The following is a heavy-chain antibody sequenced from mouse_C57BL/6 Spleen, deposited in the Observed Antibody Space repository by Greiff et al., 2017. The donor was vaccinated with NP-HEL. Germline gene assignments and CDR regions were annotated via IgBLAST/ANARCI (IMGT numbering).Heavy chain of an antibody. J-gene: IGHJ4*01. CDR2: IYPGSGST. CDR3: ARRSYYSNYDYAMDY. Sequence: QVQLQQPGAELVKPGASVKMSCKASGYTFTSYWITWVKQRPGQGLEWIGDIYPGSGSTNYTEKFKSKATLTVDTSSSTAYMQLSSLTSEDSAVYYCARRSYYSNYDYAMDYWGQGTSVTVSS. CDR1: GYTFTSYW. V-gene: IGHV1-55*01. D-gene: IGHD2-5*01.